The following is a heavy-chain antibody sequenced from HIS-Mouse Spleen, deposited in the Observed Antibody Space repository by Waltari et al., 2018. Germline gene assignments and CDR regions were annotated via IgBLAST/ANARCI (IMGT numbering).Heavy chain of an antibody. J-gene: IGHJ4*02. CDR1: GFTFSSYG. CDR3: AREGEISGRSYFDY. D-gene: IGHD3-10*01. V-gene: IGHV3-33*01. Sequence: QVQLVESGGGVVQPGRSLRLSCAASGFTFSSYGMHWVRQAPGKGLEWVAFIWYDGSNKYYADSVKGRFTISRDKSKNTLYLQMNSLRAEDTAVYYCAREGEISGRSYFDYWGQGTLVTVSS. CDR2: IWYDGSNK.